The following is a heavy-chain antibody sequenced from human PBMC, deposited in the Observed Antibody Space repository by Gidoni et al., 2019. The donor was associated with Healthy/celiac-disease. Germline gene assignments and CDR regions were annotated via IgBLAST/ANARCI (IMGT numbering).Heavy chain of an antibody. CDR3: ASLQIAAAGSGFDY. J-gene: IGHJ4*02. Sequence: QVQLQQWGAGLLKPSETLSLTCAVYGGSFSGYYWSWIRQPPGKGLEWIGEINHSGSTNYNPSLKSRVTISVDTSKNQFSLKLSSVTAADTAVYYCASLQIAAAGSGFDYWGQGTLVTVSS. CDR1: GGSFSGYY. CDR2: INHSGST. V-gene: IGHV4-34*01. D-gene: IGHD6-13*01.